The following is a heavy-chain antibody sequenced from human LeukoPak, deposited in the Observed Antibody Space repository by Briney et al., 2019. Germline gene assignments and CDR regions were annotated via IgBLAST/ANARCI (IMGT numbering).Heavy chain of an antibody. CDR1: GGTFSSYA. CDR2: IIPIFGTA. D-gene: IGHD2-2*01. V-gene: IGHV1-69*01. Sequence: SVRVSCKASGGTFSSYAISWVRQAPGQGLEWMGGIIPIFGTANYAQKFQGRVTITADESTSTAYMELSSLRSEDTAVYYCARTLGYCSSTSCYAWGGFDYWGQGTLVTVSS. CDR3: ARTLGYCSSTSCYAWGGFDY. J-gene: IGHJ4*02.